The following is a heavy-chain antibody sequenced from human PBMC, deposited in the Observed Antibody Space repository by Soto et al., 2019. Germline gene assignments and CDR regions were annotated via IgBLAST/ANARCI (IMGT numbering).Heavy chain of an antibody. CDR2: IYYSGST. CDR1: GGSISSYY. J-gene: IGHJ4*02. CDR3: ARALLASYGDYTFDY. V-gene: IGHV4-59*01. Sequence: QVQLQESGPGLVKPSETLSLTCTVSGGSISSYYWSWIRQPPGKGLEWIGYIYYSGSTNYNPSLKTRVTISVDTSKNQFSLTLSSVTAADTAVYYCARALLASYGDYTFDYWGQGTLVTVSS. D-gene: IGHD4-17*01.